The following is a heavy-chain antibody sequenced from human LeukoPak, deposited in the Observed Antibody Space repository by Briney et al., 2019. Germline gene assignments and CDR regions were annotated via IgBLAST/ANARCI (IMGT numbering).Heavy chain of an antibody. CDR3: ARQVRVRGSYRSGAFDI. CDR1: GGSFSGYY. D-gene: IGHD1-26*01. Sequence: SETLSLTCAVYGGSFSGYYWSWIRQPPGKGLEWIGEINHSGSTNYNPSLKSRVTISVDTSKNQFSLKLSSVTAADTAVYYCARQVRVRGSYRSGAFDIWGQGTMVTVSS. J-gene: IGHJ3*02. V-gene: IGHV4-34*01. CDR2: INHSGST.